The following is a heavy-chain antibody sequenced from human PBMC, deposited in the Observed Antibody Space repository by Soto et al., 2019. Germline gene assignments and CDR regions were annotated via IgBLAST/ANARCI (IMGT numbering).Heavy chain of an antibody. CDR2: IHHSGST. CDR1: GGSVTISNW. CDR3: ARGGYYFYMDV. D-gene: IGHD1-26*01. Sequence: QLQRQEAGPGLVKAAGALSLTGSVSGGSVTISNWWSWVRQTPGKGLEWIEQIHHSGSTNYNPSLTSRVTISVDKAKNQFSLEMKSVTAADTAVYYCARGGYYFYMDVWGKGTTVTVSS. J-gene: IGHJ6*03. V-gene: IGHV4-4*02.